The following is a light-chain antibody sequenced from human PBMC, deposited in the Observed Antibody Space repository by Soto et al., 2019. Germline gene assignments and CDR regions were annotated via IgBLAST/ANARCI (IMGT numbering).Light chain of an antibody. CDR1: QDITNY. CDR2: GAS. CDR3: QQYDSVFT. J-gene: IGKJ5*01. Sequence: DLQMTQSPSSLSASVGDRVTITCQASQDITNYLNWYQQKPGKDPNLLIYGASNLETGVPSRFSGSGSGTDFTFTISSLQAEDIGTYFCQQYDSVFTFGQGTRLEIK. V-gene: IGKV1-33*01.